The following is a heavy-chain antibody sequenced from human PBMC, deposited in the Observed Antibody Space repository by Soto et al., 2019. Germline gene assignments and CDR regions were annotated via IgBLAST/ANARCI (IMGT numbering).Heavy chain of an antibody. Sequence: EVQLVESGGGLVQPGGSLRLSCAASGFTVSSYYMSWVRQAPGKGLEWVSVIYSAGSADFADSVKGRFTISRDNSKNTLYLQMSSLRAEDTDVYYCARVPSSSYHYFDYWGQGTLVTVSS. V-gene: IGHV3-66*01. CDR3: ARVPSSSYHYFDY. J-gene: IGHJ4*02. CDR1: GFTVSSYY. CDR2: IYSAGSA. D-gene: IGHD6-13*01.